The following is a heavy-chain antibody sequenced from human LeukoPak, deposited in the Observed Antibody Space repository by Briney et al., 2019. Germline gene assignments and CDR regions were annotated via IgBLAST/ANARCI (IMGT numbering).Heavy chain of an antibody. J-gene: IGHJ4*02. V-gene: IGHV4-39*01. CDR1: GGSISSSSYS. CDR3: ARRKPRGYFDY. Sequence: PSETLSLTCTVSGGSISSSSYSWGWIRQPPGKGLEWIGSIYYSGSTYYNPSLKSRVTISVDTSKNQFSLKLSSVTAADTAVYYCARRKPRGYFDYWGQGTLVTVSS. CDR2: IYYSGST.